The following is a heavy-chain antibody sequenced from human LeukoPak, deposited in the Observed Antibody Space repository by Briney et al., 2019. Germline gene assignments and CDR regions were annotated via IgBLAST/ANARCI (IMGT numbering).Heavy chain of an antibody. D-gene: IGHD6-6*01. J-gene: IGHJ5*02. CDR2: ISGSGGST. CDR1: GFTFSSYA. Sequence: PGGSLRLSCAASGFTFSSYAMSWVRQAPGKGLEWVSAISGSGGSTYYADSVKGRFTDSRDNSKNTLYLQMNSLRAEDTAVYYCAKDGDSSSYNWFGPWGRVTLVTVS. V-gene: IGHV3-23*01. CDR3: AKDGDSSSYNWFGP.